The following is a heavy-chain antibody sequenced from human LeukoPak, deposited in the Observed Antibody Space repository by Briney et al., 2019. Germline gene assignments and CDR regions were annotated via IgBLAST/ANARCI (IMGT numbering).Heavy chain of an antibody. J-gene: IGHJ4*02. CDR3: ARMAAAGIGYFDY. V-gene: IGHV3-21*01. CDR2: ISSSSSYI. D-gene: IGHD6-13*01. Sequence: GGSLRLSCAASGFTFSSYSMNWVRQAPGKGLEWVSSISSSSSYIYYADSVKGRFTISRDNAENSLYLQMNGLRAEDTAVYYCARMAAAGIGYFDYWGQGTLVTVSS. CDR1: GFTFSSYS.